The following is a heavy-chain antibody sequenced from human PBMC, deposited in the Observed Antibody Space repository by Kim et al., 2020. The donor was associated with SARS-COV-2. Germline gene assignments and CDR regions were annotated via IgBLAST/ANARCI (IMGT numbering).Heavy chain of an antibody. J-gene: IGHJ5*02. CDR3: ARAVSSAWTLRDWFDP. D-gene: IGHD6-25*01. CDR1: GVSMSSSNW. CDR2: ISHSGDT. Sequence: SETLSLICAVSGVSMSSSNWWTWVRQPPGKGLEWIGEISHSGDTDYNPSLKGRVTLSVNKSKNEFSLKLSSVTAADTAVYYCARAVSSAWTLRDWFDPWGQGTLVTVSS. V-gene: IGHV4-4*02.